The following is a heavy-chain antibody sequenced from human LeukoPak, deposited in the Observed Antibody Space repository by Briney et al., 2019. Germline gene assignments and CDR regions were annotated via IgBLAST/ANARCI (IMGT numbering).Heavy chain of an antibody. V-gene: IGHV4-39*07. D-gene: IGHD6-19*01. Sequence: GSLRLSCTVSGFTLSSYEMSWIRQAPGKGLEWIGSIYYSGSTYYNPSLKSRVTISVDTSKNQFSLKLSSVTAADTAVYYCARVSEQWLVLGTDDAFDIWGQGTMVTVSS. CDR1: GFTLSSYE. CDR2: IYYSGST. CDR3: ARVSEQWLVLGTDDAFDI. J-gene: IGHJ3*02.